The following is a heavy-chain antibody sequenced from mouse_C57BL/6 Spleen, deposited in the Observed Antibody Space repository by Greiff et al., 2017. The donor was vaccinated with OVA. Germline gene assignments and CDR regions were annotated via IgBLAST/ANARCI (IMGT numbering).Heavy chain of an antibody. Sequence: QVQLQQPGAELVRPGSSVKLSCKASGYTFPSYWLHWVTPRPGQFLAWIGVIDPSDSFTNYNQKFKGKATLTVDTSSSTAYMQLSSLTSEDSAVYYCARGYYGSSSNWGQGTTLTVSS. CDR3: ARGYYGSSSN. CDR2: IDPSDSFT. J-gene: IGHJ2*01. CDR1: GYTFPSYW. D-gene: IGHD1-1*01. V-gene: IGHV1-59*01.